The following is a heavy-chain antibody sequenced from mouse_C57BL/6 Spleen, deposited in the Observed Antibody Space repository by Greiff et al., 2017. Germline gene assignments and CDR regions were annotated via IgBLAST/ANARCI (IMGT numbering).Heavy chain of an antibody. D-gene: IGHD1-1*01. J-gene: IGHJ4*01. V-gene: IGHV1-69*01. Sequence: VQLQQPGAELVMPGASVKLSCKASGYTFTSYWMHWVKQRPGQGLEWIGEIDPSDSYTNYNQKFKGKSTLTVDKSSSTAYMQLSSLTSEDSAVYYCARSGSNLFYYAMDYWGQGTSVTVCS. CDR2: IDPSDSYT. CDR3: ARSGSNLFYYAMDY. CDR1: GYTFTSYW.